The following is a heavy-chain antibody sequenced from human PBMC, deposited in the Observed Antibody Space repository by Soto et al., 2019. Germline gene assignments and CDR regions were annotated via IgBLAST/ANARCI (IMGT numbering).Heavy chain of an antibody. V-gene: IGHV4-30-2*01. J-gene: IGHJ3*02. CDR1: GGSISSGGYS. D-gene: IGHD2-15*01. Sequence: SETLSLTCAVSGGSISSGGYSWIWIRQPPGKGLEWIGYIYHSGSTYYNPSLKSRVTISADRSKNQFSLKLSSVTAADTAVYYCSSTQYGGKSSGAFDIWGQGTMVTVSS. CDR2: IYHSGST. CDR3: SSTQYGGKSSGAFDI.